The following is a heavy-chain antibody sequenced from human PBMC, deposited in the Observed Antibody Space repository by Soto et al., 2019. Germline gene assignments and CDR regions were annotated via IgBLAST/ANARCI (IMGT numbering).Heavy chain of an antibody. CDR1: GYTFSSYG. Sequence: QIQLVQSATEVKKPGASVKVSCKTSGYTFSSYGVSWVRQAHGQGLEWMGWISAYNDNTNYAQKFQGRVTLTTDTSTRTAYMELRSLRSDDTAIYYCAREGYYYGSGTYAPPRYYGMDVWGQGTTVIVSS. CDR3: AREGYYYGSGTYAPPRYYGMDV. J-gene: IGHJ6*02. V-gene: IGHV1-18*01. D-gene: IGHD3-10*01. CDR2: ISAYNDNT.